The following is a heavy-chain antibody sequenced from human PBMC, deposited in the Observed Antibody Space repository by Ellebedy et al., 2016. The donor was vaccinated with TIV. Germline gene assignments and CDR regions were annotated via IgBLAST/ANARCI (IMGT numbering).Heavy chain of an antibody. J-gene: IGHJ4*02. CDR1: GFILSSYA. CDR2: ITYSGGST. D-gene: IGHD6-19*01. V-gene: IGHV3-23*01. CDR3: AKVEAGTGGVGVFDY. Sequence: GESLKTSCAASGFILSSYAMTWLRQAPGKGLEWVSAITYSGGSTYYADSVKGRFTLSRDNSKNTLYLQMNSLRAEDTAVYYSAKVEAGTGGVGVFDYWGQGTLVTVSS.